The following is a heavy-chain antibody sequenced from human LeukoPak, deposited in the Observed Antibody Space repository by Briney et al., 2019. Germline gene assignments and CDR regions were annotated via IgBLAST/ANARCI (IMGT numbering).Heavy chain of an antibody. CDR2: LNWNGSST. Sequence: GGSLRLSCAASGFTFDDYDMSWVRQAPGKGLEWVSGLNWNGSSTGYADSVKGRFTISRDNAKNSLYLQMNSLRAEDTALYYCARVGRDSIGAFDYWGQGTLVTVSS. V-gene: IGHV3-20*04. D-gene: IGHD5-24*01. J-gene: IGHJ4*02. CDR3: ARVGRDSIGAFDY. CDR1: GFTFDDYD.